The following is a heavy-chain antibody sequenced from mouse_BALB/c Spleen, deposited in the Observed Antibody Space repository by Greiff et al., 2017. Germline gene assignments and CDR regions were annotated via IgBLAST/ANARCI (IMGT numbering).Heavy chain of an antibody. D-gene: IGHD2-10*02. Sequence: EVKLMESGGGLVKPGGSLKLSCAASGFTFSSYAMSWVRQTPEKRLEWVATISSGGSYTYYPDSVKGRFTISRDNAKNTLYLQMSSLRSEDTAMYYCARLEYGNYVAYWGQGTLVTVSA. CDR1: GFTFSSYA. CDR3: ARLEYGNYVAY. V-gene: IGHV5-9-3*01. CDR2: ISSGGSYT. J-gene: IGHJ3*01.